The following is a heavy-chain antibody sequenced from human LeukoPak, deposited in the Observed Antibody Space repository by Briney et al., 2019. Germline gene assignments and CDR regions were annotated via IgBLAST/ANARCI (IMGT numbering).Heavy chain of an antibody. D-gene: IGHD6-19*01. CDR1: GGSFSGYY. V-gene: IGHV4-34*01. J-gene: IGHJ5*02. CDR3: ARDSRSGWGNWFDP. Sequence: PSETLSLTCAVYGGSFSGYYWSWIRQPPGKGLEWIGEMNHSGSTNYNPSLKSRVTISVDTSKNQFSLKLSSVTAADTAVYYCARDSRSGWGNWFDPWGQGTLVTVSS. CDR2: MNHSGST.